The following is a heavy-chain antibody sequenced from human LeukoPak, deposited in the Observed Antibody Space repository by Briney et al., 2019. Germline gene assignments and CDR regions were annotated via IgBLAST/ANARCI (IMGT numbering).Heavy chain of an antibody. CDR1: GGTFSSYA. Sequence: ASANVSCKASGGTFSSYAISWVRQAPGQGLEWIGGIIPIFGTANYAQKFQGRVTITADESTSTGYMELSSLRSEDTAVYYCASKRGYSYGLDYWGQGTLVTVSS. CDR3: ASKRGYSYGLDY. V-gene: IGHV1-69*13. CDR2: IIPIFGTA. J-gene: IGHJ4*02. D-gene: IGHD5-18*01.